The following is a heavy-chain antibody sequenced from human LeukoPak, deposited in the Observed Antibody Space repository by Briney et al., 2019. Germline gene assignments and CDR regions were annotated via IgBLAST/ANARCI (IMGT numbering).Heavy chain of an antibody. CDR1: GGSISSSSYY. CDR3: AREERRYYYDSSGYYYDYYYGMDV. J-gene: IGHJ6*02. V-gene: IGHV4-39*07. CDR2: IYYSGST. D-gene: IGHD3-22*01. Sequence: PSETLSLTCTVSGGSISSSSYYWGWIRQPPGKGLEWIGSIYYSGSTYYNPSLKSRVTISVDTSKNQFSLKLSSVTAADTAVYYCAREERRYYYDSSGYYYDYYYGMDVWGQGTTVTVSS.